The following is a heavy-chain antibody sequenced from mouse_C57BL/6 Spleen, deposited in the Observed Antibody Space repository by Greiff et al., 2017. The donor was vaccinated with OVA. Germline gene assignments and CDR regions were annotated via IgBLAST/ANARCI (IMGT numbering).Heavy chain of an antibody. CDR3: AIKDYYGSSYEYFDY. V-gene: IGHV1-64*01. D-gene: IGHD1-1*01. J-gene: IGHJ2*01. Sequence: QVQLQQPGAELVQPGASVKLSCKASGYTFTSYWMHWVKQRPGQGLEWIGMIHPNSGSTNYNEKFQSKATLTVDKSSSTAYMQLSSLTSEDSAVYFCAIKDYYGSSYEYFDYWGQGTTLTVSS. CDR1: GYTFTSYW. CDR2: IHPNSGST.